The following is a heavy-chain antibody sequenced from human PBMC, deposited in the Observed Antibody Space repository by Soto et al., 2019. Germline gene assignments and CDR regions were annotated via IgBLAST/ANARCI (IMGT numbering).Heavy chain of an antibody. D-gene: IGHD4-17*01. CDR3: ARSFRSSRVMTPVTNDY. CDR1: GFTFSDYY. V-gene: IGHV3-11*01. J-gene: IGHJ4*02. Sequence: QVQLVESGGGLVKPGGSLRLSCAASGFTFSDYYMSWIRQAPGKGLEWVAYISSSGSTIYYADSVKGRFTITRDNAKNPLYLQMNSLRAEDTAVYYCARSFRSSRVMTPVTNDYWGQGTLVTVSS. CDR2: ISSSGSTI.